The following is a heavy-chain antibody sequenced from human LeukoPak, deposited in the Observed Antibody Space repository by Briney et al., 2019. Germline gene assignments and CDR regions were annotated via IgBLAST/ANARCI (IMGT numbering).Heavy chain of an antibody. CDR1: GFTFGNYA. V-gene: IGHV3-23*01. CDR2: ISGSGGGT. J-gene: IGHJ3*02. Sequence: GGSLRLSRAASGFTFGNYAMSWVRQAPGKGLEWVSTISGSGGGTYYADSVKGRFTISRDNSKNTLHLQMNSLRAEDTVLYYCVKGRSGSYYDAFDIWGQGTMVTVSS. CDR3: VKGRSGSYYDAFDI. D-gene: IGHD1-26*01.